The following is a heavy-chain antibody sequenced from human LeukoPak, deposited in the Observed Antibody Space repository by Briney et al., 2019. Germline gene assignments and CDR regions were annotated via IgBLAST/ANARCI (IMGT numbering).Heavy chain of an antibody. CDR1: GYTFTSYY. V-gene: IGHV1-46*01. Sequence: ASVKVPSKASGYTFTSYYMHWVRQAPGQGLEWMGIINPSGGSTSYEQKFQGRVTMTRDTSTSTLYMELSSLRSEDTAVYYCARGGGLGDAFNMWAQGTMVTVSP. CDR3: ARGGGLGDAFNM. CDR2: INPSGGST. J-gene: IGHJ3*02. D-gene: IGHD3-16*01.